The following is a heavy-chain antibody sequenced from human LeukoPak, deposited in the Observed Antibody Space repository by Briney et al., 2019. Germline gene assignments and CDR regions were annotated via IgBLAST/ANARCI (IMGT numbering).Heavy chain of an antibody. CDR1: GGSISSSSYY. Sequence: SETLSLTCTVSGGSISSSSYYWGWIRQPPGKGLEWIGSIYYSGSTYYNPSPKSRVTISVDTSKNQFSLKLSSVTAADTAVYYCASGTDYYDSSGYYWIWGQGTLVTVSS. J-gene: IGHJ4*02. CDR3: ASGTDYYDSSGYYWI. V-gene: IGHV4-39*01. D-gene: IGHD3-22*01. CDR2: IYYSGST.